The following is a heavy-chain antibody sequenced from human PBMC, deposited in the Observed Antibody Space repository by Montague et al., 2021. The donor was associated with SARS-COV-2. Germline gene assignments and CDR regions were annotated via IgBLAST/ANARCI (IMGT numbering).Heavy chain of an antibody. CDR2: VSDSGS. CDR1: GGSNSRYY. V-gene: IGHV4-59*08. J-gene: IGHJ6*02. CDR3: ARHRKDYDILTGYSTSFYYDMDV. D-gene: IGHD3-9*01. Sequence: SETLSLTCTVSGGSNSRYYWSWIRQPPGKGLEWIGYVSDSGSDYNPSLXSRFSISVDTSKKLLSLSLSSVTAADTAIYYCARHRKDYDILTGYSTSFYYDMDVWGQGTTVTVSS.